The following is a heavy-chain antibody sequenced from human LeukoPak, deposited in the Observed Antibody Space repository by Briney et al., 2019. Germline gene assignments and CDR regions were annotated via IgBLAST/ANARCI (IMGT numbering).Heavy chain of an antibody. Sequence: PGGSLRLSCAASGFTFSNAWMHWVRQAPGKGLVWVSRIDSDGSSTSYADFVKGRFTISRDNAKNTLYLQMDSLRAEDTAVYHCTRGGYLSWFDPWGQGTLVTVSS. D-gene: IGHD5-18*01. V-gene: IGHV3-74*01. J-gene: IGHJ5*02. CDR3: TRGGYLSWFDP. CDR2: IDSDGSST. CDR1: GFTFSNAW.